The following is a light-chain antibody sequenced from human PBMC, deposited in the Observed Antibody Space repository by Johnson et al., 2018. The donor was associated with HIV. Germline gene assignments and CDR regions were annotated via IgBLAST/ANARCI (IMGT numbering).Light chain of an antibody. CDR1: SSNIGNNY. Sequence: QSVLTQPPSVSAAPGQKVTISCSGSSSNIGNNYVSWYQQLPGTAPKLLIYENNKRPSGIPDRFSGSKSGTSATLGITGLQTGDEADYYCVTGDNSLSAYVFGTGTTLTVV. CDR3: VTGDNSLSAYV. CDR2: ENN. J-gene: IGLJ1*01. V-gene: IGLV1-51*02.